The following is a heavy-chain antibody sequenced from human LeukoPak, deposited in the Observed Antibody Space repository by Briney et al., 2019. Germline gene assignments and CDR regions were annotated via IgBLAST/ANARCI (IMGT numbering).Heavy chain of an antibody. CDR1: GGSVSSGTYY. Sequence: SETLSLTCAVSGGSVSSGTYYWSWIRQPPGKGLEWIGYIYYSGTTNYNPSLKSRVTISIDTSRNQFSLKLSSVTAADTAVYYCARGFGGATTSFDYWGQGTLVTVSS. V-gene: IGHV4-61*01. J-gene: IGHJ4*02. CDR2: IYYSGTT. CDR3: ARGFGGATTSFDY. D-gene: IGHD1-26*01.